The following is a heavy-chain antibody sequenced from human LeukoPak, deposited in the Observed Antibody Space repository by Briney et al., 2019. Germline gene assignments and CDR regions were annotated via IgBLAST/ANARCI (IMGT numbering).Heavy chain of an antibody. D-gene: IGHD5-24*01. CDR2: KKQDGSEK. V-gene: IGHV3-7*01. Sequence: GSLRLSCAASWFTFNSYLMGWVRQGPGKGLAWGANKKQDGSEKYFLDSVKGRFTISRDNAKNSLYLQMNSLRVEDTAVYYCAREGDGYNSGGFDYWGQGTLVTVSS. CDR3: AREGDGYNSGGFDY. CDR1: WFTFNSYL. J-gene: IGHJ4*02.